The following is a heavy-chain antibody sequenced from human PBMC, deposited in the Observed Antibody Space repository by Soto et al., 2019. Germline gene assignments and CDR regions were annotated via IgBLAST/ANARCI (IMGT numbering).Heavy chain of an antibody. V-gene: IGHV4-61*01. CDR2: IYYSGST. CDR3: ARKAGIAAAGPFDY. J-gene: IGHJ4*02. D-gene: IGHD6-13*01. Sequence: SETLSLTCTVSGGSVSSGSYYWSWIRQPPGKGLEWIGYIYYSGSTNYNPSLKSRVTISVDTSKNQFSLKLSSVTAADTAVYYCARKAGIAAAGPFDYWGQGTLVTVSS. CDR1: GGSVSSGSYY.